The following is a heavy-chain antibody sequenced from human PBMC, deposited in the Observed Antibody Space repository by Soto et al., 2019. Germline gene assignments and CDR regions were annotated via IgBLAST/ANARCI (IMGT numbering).Heavy chain of an antibody. J-gene: IGHJ6*03. V-gene: IGHV1-2*04. CDR2: INPTGGVT. D-gene: IGHD5-12*01. CDR3: AGESGGATATFDDYYFYMDV. Sequence: QVQLVQSGAEVRKPGASVPVSCRSSGDSLNDYYIHWVRQAPGQGFEWMGWINPTGGVTKYAQKFQGWVSMTRDTSIRTVYMQLSRLISDDTAVDYCAGESGGATATFDDYYFYMDVWGTGTTVTVSS. CDR1: GDSLNDYY.